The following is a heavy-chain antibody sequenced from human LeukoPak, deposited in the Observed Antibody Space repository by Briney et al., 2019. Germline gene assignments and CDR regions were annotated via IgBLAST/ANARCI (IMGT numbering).Heavy chain of an antibody. Sequence: GGSLRLSCAASGFSVGSTRRMSWVRQAPGKGLEWVSLISSSSRFIYYGDSVKGRFTISRDNAKKSLYLQMNSLRAEDTAVYYCARAVYCSGGGCFWYFDPWGRGTLVTVSS. CDR3: ARAVYCSGGGCFWYFDP. V-gene: IGHV3-21*01. J-gene: IGHJ2*01. CDR1: GFSVGSTR. D-gene: IGHD2-15*01. CDR2: ISSSSRFI.